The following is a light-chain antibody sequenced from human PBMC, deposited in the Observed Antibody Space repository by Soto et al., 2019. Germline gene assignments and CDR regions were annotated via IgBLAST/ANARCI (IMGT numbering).Light chain of an antibody. J-gene: IGLJ3*02. Sequence: QSALTQPPSVSGSPGQSVTISCTGTASDVGAYDYVSWYQQHQGKAPKLIIYEVTKRPSGVPDRFSGSKSGNTASLTVSGLQAEDEADYHCYSYAGPNIVVVFGGGTKVTVL. V-gene: IGLV2-8*01. CDR1: ASDVGAYDY. CDR3: YSYAGPNIVVV. CDR2: EVT.